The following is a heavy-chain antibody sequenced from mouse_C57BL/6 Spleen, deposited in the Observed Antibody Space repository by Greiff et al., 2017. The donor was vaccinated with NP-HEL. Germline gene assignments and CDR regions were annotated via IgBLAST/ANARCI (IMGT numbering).Heavy chain of an antibody. D-gene: IGHD2-3*01. V-gene: IGHV7-3*01. CDR2: IRNKANGYTT. Sequence: EVKVVESGGGLVQPGGSLSLSCAASGFTFTAYYMSWVRQPPGKALEWWGFIRNKANGYTTEYSASVKGRFTISRDNSQSILYLQMNALRAEASATYYCARYIWGYYDYWGQGTTLTVSS. CDR1: GFTFTAYY. CDR3: ARYIWGYYDY. J-gene: IGHJ2*01.